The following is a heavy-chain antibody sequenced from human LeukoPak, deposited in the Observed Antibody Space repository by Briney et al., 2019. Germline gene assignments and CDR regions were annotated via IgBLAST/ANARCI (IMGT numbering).Heavy chain of an antibody. D-gene: IGHD3-22*01. V-gene: IGHV4-59*08. CDR1: GGSISSYY. CDR3: ARHERNYYDSSGYYPAAFDI. J-gene: IGHJ3*02. Sequence: SETLSLTCTVPGGSISSYYWSWIRQPPGKGLEWIGYIYYSGSTNYNPSLKSRVTISVDTSKNQFSLKLSSVTAADTAVYYCARHERNYYDSSGYYPAAFDIWGQGTMVTVSS. CDR2: IYYSGST.